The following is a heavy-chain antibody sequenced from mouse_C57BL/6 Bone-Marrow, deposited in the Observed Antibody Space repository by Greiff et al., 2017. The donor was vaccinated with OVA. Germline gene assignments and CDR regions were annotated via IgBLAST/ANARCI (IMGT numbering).Heavy chain of an antibody. CDR1: GFTFSSYT. J-gene: IGHJ4*01. V-gene: IGHV5-9*01. CDR2: ISGGGGNT. D-gene: IGHD1-1*01. CDR3: ARLIHYYGSTYAMDY. Sequence: LVESGGGLVKPGGSLKLSCAASGFTFSSYTMSWVRQTPEKRLEWVATISGGGGNTYYPDSVKGRFTISRDNAKNTLYLQMSSLRSEDTALYYCARLIHYYGSTYAMDYWGQGTSVTVSA.